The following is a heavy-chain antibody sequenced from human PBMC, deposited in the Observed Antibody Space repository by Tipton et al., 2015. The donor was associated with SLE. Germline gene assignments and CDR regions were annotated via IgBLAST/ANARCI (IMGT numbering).Heavy chain of an antibody. CDR1: GFTFSSYS. CDR2: ISSSSSYI. CDR3: ASQLPYCSGGSCYSY. V-gene: IGHV3-21*04. J-gene: IGHJ4*02. D-gene: IGHD2-15*01. Sequence: SLRLSCAASGFTFSSYSMNWVRQAPGKGLEWVSSISSSSSYIYYADSVKGRFTISRDNAKNSLYLQMNSLRAEDTAVYYCASQLPYCSGGSCYSYWGQGTLVTVSS.